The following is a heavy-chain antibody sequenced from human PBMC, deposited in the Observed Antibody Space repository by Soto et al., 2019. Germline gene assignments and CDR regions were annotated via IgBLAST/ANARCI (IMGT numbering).Heavy chain of an antibody. J-gene: IGHJ6*02. CDR1: GFTFSSYG. CDR2: ISYDGSNK. CDR3: AKDSSSWDYYYYYGMDV. D-gene: IGHD6-13*01. Sequence: GGSLRLSCAASGFTFSSYGMHWVRQAPGKGLEWVAVISYDGSNKYYADSVKGRFTISRDNSKNTLYLQMNSLRAEDTAVYYCAKDSSSWDYYYYYGMDVWGQGTTVTVSS. V-gene: IGHV3-30*18.